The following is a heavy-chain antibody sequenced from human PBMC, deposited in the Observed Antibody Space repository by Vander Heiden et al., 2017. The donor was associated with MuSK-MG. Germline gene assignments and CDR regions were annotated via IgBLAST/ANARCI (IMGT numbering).Heavy chain of an antibody. CDR1: GGTFSSYA. CDR3: ARDRGEGEPMDV. D-gene: IGHD3-16*01. J-gene: IGHJ6*02. Sequence: QVQLVQPGAEVKKPGSSVKVSCKASGGTFSSYAFSWVRQAPGQGLEWMGRIIPILGLASYAQKFQERVTITADKSTSTAYMELTGLRYEDTAVYYCARDRGEGEPMDVWGQGTTVTVSS. V-gene: IGHV1-69*04. CDR2: IIPILGLA.